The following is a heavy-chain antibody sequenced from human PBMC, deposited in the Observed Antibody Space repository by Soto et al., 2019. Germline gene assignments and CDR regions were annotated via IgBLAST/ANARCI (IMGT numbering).Heavy chain of an antibody. J-gene: IGHJ4*02. D-gene: IGHD3-22*01. V-gene: IGHV3-7*03. CDR1: GFTFSSYW. CDR2: IKYDGSEK. Sequence: EVQLVESGGGLVQPGGSLRLSCAASGFTFSSYWMSWVRQAPGRGLEWMANIKYDGSEKYYVDSVKGRLTIARDNAKNSLYLQRNSLRDEETAVYYCASSPHKDSRPDYWGQGTMVTVYS. CDR3: ASSPHKDSRPDY.